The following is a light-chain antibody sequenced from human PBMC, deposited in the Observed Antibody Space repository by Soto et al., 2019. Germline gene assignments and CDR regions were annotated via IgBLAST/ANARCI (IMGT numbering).Light chain of an antibody. V-gene: IGKV1-8*01. CDR3: QQYNSYRT. Sequence: RMTQSQSSLSASTGHRVPITSRASQGISSYLAWYQQKPGKAPKLRIYDASSLESGVPSRFSGSGSGTEFTLTISSMQPDDFATYYCQQYNSYRTFGQGTKVDIK. J-gene: IGKJ1*01. CDR2: DAS. CDR1: QGISSY.